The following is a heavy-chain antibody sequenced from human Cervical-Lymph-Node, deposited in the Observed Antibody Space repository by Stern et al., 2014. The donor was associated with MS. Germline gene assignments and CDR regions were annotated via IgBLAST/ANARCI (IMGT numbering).Heavy chain of an antibody. J-gene: IGHJ4*02. CDR2: ISTDGSAT. CDR3: ARDLGY. CDR1: GFTFSNFA. V-gene: IGHV3-30-3*01. Sequence: VQLVESGGGGVQPGRSLRLSCAASGFTFSNFAMNWLRQSPDKGLQWLAAISTDGSATNYADSVKGRFPISIDNSKNTLYLEMNSLTTEDTAVFYCARDLGYWGQGTLVTVSS.